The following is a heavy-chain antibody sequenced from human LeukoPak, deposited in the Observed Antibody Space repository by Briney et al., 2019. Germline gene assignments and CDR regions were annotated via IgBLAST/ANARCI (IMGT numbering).Heavy chain of an antibody. CDR2: INHSGST. CDR1: GGSFSGYY. V-gene: IGHV4-34*01. J-gene: IGHJ4*02. CDR3: ARGRGWELLKYFDY. Sequence: SETLSLTCAVYGGSFSGYYWSWIRQPPGKGLELLGEINHSGSTNYNPSLKSRVTISVDTSKNQFSLKLSSVTAADTAVYYCARGRGWELLKYFDYWGQGTLVTVSS. D-gene: IGHD1-26*01.